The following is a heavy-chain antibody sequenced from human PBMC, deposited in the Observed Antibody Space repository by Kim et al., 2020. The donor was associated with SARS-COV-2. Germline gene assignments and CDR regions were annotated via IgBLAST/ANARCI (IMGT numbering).Heavy chain of an antibody. Sequence: VKGRLTISRANSKNTLYLQMNSLRAEDTAVYYCAKDLGGTVVVVVATLDYWGQGTLVTVSS. V-gene: IGHV3-23*01. CDR3: AKDLGGTVVVVVATLDY. J-gene: IGHJ4*02. D-gene: IGHD2-15*01.